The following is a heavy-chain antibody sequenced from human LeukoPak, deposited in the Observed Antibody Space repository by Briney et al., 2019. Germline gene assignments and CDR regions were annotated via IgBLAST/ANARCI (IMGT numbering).Heavy chain of an antibody. V-gene: IGHV3-53*01. J-gene: IGHJ4*02. CDR2: IYSDGAT. CDR1: GFSVSSSY. Sequence: PGGSLRLSCAASGFSVSSSYMSWVRQAPGKGLEWVSLIYSDGATYYADSVKGRFTISRDNSKNTLYLQMGSLRAEDTAVYYCARDCLTINWNYAYCFDYWGQGTLVTVSS. D-gene: IGHD1-7*01. CDR3: ARDCLTINWNYAYCFDY.